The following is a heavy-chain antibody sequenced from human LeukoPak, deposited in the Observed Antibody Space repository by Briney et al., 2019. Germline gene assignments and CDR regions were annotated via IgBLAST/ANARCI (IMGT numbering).Heavy chain of an antibody. V-gene: IGHV4-59*08. CDR2: IYYSGST. J-gene: IGHJ5*02. D-gene: IGHD6-6*01. Sequence: PSETLSLTCTVSGGSISSYYWSWIRQPPGKGLEWIGYIYYSGSTNYNPSLKSRVTISVDTSKNQFSLKLSSVTAADTAVYYCARTSRIAARAVGDGPYWFDPWGQGTLVTVSS. CDR3: ARTSRIAARAVGDGPYWFDP. CDR1: GGSISSYY.